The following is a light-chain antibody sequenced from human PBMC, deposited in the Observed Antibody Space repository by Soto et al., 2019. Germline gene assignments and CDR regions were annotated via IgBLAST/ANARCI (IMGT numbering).Light chain of an antibody. CDR1: QSISSW. Sequence: DIQMTQSPPTLSASVGDRVTITCRASQSISSWLAWYQQKPGKAPNLLIYKAPTLESGVPSRFSGSGSGTEFTLAISSLQPDDFATYYCLQYQSYSGTFGQGTKVDIK. CDR3: LQYQSYSGT. J-gene: IGKJ1*01. V-gene: IGKV1-5*03. CDR2: KAP.